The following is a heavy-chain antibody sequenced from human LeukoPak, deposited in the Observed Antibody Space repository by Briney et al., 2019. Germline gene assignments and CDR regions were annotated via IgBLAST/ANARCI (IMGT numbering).Heavy chain of an antibody. Sequence: SETLSLTCTVSGASISSYYWSWVRQPPGKELDWIGYIDHSGTTHYNPSLRSRVTISVDTSKNQFSLRLSSVTAADTAVYFCARHGGSYFFDHWGQGTLVTVSS. CDR2: IDHSGTT. D-gene: IGHD1-26*01. V-gene: IGHV4-59*08. J-gene: IGHJ4*02. CDR3: ARHGGSYFFDH. CDR1: GASISSYY.